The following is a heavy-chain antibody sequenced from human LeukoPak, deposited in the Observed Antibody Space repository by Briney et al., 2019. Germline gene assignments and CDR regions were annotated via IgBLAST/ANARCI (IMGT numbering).Heavy chain of an antibody. Sequence: GRSLRLSCAASGFTFSSYAMHWVRQAPGKGLEWVAVISYDGSNKYYADSVKGRFTISGDNSKNTLYLQMNSLRAEDTAVYYCARDNSSSWLEDYFDYWGQGTLVTVSS. V-gene: IGHV3-30*04. CDR3: ARDNSSSWLEDYFDY. J-gene: IGHJ4*02. CDR2: ISYDGSNK. D-gene: IGHD6-13*01. CDR1: GFTFSSYA.